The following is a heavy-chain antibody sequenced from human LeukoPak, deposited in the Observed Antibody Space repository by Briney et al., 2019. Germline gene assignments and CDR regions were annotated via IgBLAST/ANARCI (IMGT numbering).Heavy chain of an antibody. CDR3: ATSGNGGYYYGMDV. J-gene: IGHJ6*02. Sequence: SETLSLTCTVSGGSISSYYWSWIRQPPGKGLEWIGYIYYSGSTNYNPSLKSRVTISVDTSKNQFSLKLSSVTAADTAVYYCATSGNGGYYYGMDVWGQGTTVTVSS. CDR1: GGSISSYY. CDR2: IYYSGST. V-gene: IGHV4-59*01. D-gene: IGHD3-10*01.